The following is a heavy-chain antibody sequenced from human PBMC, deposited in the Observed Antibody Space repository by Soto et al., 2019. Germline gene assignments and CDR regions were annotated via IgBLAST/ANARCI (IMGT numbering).Heavy chain of an antibody. CDR2: ISAYNGNT. CDR3: AREVGLEWLLFPRGHGMDV. J-gene: IGHJ6*02. D-gene: IGHD3-3*01. Sequence: GASVKGSCKASGYTFTRYGISWVRQAPGQGLEWLGWISAYNGNTNYAQKLQGRVTMTTDTSTSTAYMELSSLRSEDTAVYYCAREVGLEWLLFPRGHGMDVWGQGTTVTVSS. V-gene: IGHV1-18*01. CDR1: GYTFTRYG.